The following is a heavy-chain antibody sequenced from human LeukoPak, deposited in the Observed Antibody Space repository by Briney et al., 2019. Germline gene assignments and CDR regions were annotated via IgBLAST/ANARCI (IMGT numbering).Heavy chain of an antibody. D-gene: IGHD1-26*01. CDR2: INPSGGST. CDR1: GYTFTSYY. J-gene: IGHJ5*02. CDR3: ARDNSVGDYAWWFDP. Sequence: ASVKVSCKASGYTFTSYYMHWVRQAPGQGLEWMGIINPSGGSTSYAQKFQGRVTMTRDMSTSTDYMELSSLRSEDTAVYYCARDNSVGDYAWWFDPWGQGTLVTVSS. V-gene: IGHV1-46*01.